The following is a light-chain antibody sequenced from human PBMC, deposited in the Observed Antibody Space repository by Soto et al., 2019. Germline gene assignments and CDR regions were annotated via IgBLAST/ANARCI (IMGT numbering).Light chain of an antibody. V-gene: IGLV1-51*01. CDR3: ETWDSSLSAVV. Sequence: QSVLTQPPSVSAAPGQRVTISCSGSSSNIGNNYVSWYQQLPGTAPKLLIYDNNKRPSGIPDRFSGSKSGASATLGITGLQTGDEADYHCETWDSSLSAVVFGGVTKLTVL. CDR2: DNN. J-gene: IGLJ2*01. CDR1: SSNIGNNY.